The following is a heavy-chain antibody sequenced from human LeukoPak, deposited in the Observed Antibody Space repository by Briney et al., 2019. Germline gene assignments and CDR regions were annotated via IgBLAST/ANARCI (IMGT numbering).Heavy chain of an antibody. V-gene: IGHV4-4*07. CDR2: IFPGGGN. J-gene: IGHJ5*02. CDR1: GGSLRSYY. Sequence: SESLSLTCTVSGGSLRSYYWNWVRQPAGKGLEWVGRIFPGGGNTYSPSPKSRVTMSADTSKTQCSLKLTSVTATDTAVYYFARLTGTAYNWFDPWGPGNLVTVSS. CDR3: ARLTGTAYNWFDP. D-gene: IGHD1-20*01.